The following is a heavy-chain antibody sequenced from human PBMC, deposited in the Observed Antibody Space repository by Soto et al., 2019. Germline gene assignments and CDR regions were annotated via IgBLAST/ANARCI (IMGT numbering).Heavy chain of an antibody. J-gene: IGHJ6*02. V-gene: IGHV3-30-3*01. CDR1: GFTFNYYA. Sequence: LRLSCAASGFTFNYYAMHWVRQAPGKGLEWVAVISNDGGNKYYADSVQGRFTISRDNSKNTLDLQMNSLRAEDTAVYYCARSEMGYRNGYYYFGMDVWGQGTTVTVSS. D-gene: IGHD5-18*01. CDR2: ISNDGGNK. CDR3: ARSEMGYRNGYYYFGMDV.